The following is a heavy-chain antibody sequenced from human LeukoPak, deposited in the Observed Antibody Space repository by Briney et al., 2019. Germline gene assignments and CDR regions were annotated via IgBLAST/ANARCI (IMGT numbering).Heavy chain of an antibody. D-gene: IGHD2-15*01. V-gene: IGHV4-34*01. J-gene: IGHJ4*02. CDR2: INHSGSP. CDR3: ARDRADIVVVVAAEGGYYFDY. Sequence: SETLSLTCAVYGGSFSDYYWTWIRQPPGKGLEWIGEINHSGSPNNNPSLKSRVSISFDTSKNQFSLKLTSVTAADTAVYYCARDRADIVVVVAAEGGYYFDYWGQGTLVTVSS. CDR1: GGSFSDYY.